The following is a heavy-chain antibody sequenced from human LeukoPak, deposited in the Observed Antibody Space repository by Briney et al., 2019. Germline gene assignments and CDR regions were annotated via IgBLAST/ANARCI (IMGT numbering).Heavy chain of an antibody. CDR1: GFSFSYFG. Sequence: GGSLRLSCAASGFSFSYFGMTWVRQAPGKGLEWVSYISSSGSTIYYADSVKGRFTISRDNARNSLDLQMDILRAEDTAVYYCARETDSTLFDYWGQGTLVTVSS. CDR2: ISSSGSTI. J-gene: IGHJ4*02. D-gene: IGHD2-2*01. CDR3: ARETDSTLFDY. V-gene: IGHV3-48*04.